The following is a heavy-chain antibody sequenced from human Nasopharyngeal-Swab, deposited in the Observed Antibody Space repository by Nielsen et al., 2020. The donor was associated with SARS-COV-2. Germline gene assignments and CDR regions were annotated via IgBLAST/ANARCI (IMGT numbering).Heavy chain of an antibody. Sequence: RQAPGKGLEWIGYIYYSGSTNYNPSLKSRVTISVDTSKNQFSLKLSSVTAADTAVYYCARAGDYVWGSYRYGRGPHDAFDIWGQGTMVPSPQ. CDR3: ARAGDYVWGSYRYGRGPHDAFDI. CDR2: IYYSGST. J-gene: IGHJ3*02. V-gene: IGHV4-59*01. D-gene: IGHD3-16*02.